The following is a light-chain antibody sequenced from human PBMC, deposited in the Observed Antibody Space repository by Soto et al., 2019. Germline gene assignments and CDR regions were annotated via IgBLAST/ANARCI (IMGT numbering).Light chain of an antibody. Sequence: DIQMTQSPSSLSASVGDRVTITCRASQNIRIYLNWFQQKPGKAPKVLINAASSLQSGVPSRFSCSGSGTDFTLTINSLQPEDFATYYCQQTYNSPLTFGQGTKVEIK. J-gene: IGKJ1*01. V-gene: IGKV1-39*01. CDR3: QQTYNSPLT. CDR2: AAS. CDR1: QNIRIY.